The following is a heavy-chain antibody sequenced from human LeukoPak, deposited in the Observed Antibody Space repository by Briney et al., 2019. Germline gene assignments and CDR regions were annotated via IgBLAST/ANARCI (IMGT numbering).Heavy chain of an antibody. J-gene: IGHJ5*02. CDR3: AKEVDTAMVFSHSNWFDP. CDR2: ISGSGGST. D-gene: IGHD5-18*01. CDR1: GFTFSSYA. V-gene: IGHV3-23*01. Sequence: GSLRLSCAASGFTFSSYAMSLVRQAPGKGLEWVSAISGSGGSTYYADSVKGRFTISRDNSKNTLYLQMNSLRAEDTAVYYCAKEVDTAMVFSHSNWFDPWGQGTLVTVSS.